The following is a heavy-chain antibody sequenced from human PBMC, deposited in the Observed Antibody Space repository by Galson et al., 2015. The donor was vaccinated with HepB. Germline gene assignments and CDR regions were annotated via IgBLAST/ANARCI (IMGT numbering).Heavy chain of an antibody. D-gene: IGHD2-15*01. J-gene: IGHJ6*02. Sequence: SLRLSCAASGFTFSSSAMNWVRQAPGKGLEWVSAISGGGGSTYYADSVKGRFTISRDNSKNTLYLQMNSLRAEDTAVYYCAKDQIVHVGEMDVWGRGTTVTVSS. V-gene: IGHV3-23*01. CDR1: GFTFSSSA. CDR3: AKDQIVHVGEMDV. CDR2: ISGGGGST.